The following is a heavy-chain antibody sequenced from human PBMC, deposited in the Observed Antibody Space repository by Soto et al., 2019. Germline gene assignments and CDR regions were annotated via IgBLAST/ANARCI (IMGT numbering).Heavy chain of an antibody. CDR2: ISGSGGST. Sequence: GGSLRLSCAASGFPFSSYAMRWVRQAPGKGPEWVSAISGSGGSTYYADSVKGRFTISRDNSKNTLYLQMNSLRAEDTAVYYCAKDLGYCSSTSCYDAFDIWGQGTMVTVSS. CDR3: AKDLGYCSSTSCYDAFDI. J-gene: IGHJ3*02. D-gene: IGHD2-2*01. V-gene: IGHV3-23*01. CDR1: GFPFSSYA.